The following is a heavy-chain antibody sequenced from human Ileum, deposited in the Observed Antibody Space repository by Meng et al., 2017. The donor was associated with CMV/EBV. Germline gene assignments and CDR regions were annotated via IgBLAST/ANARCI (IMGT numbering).Heavy chain of an antibody. CDR1: GPIDSSDW. CDR2: VDHSGST. Sequence: GPIDSSDWWRWVRQPPGNGPEWIGEVDHSGSTKYNPSLKRRVSVSMDKSKTQFSLSLSSVTAADTAVYYCTSRILGYGNGGSCYWFDPWAREPWSPSPQ. J-gene: IGHJ5*02. V-gene: IGHV4-4*02. D-gene: IGHD2-15*01. CDR3: TSRILGYGNGGSCYWFDP.